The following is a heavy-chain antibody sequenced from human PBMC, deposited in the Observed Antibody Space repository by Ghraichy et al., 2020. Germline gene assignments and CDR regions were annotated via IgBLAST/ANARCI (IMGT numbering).Heavy chain of an antibody. CDR2: ISSSSSYT. V-gene: IGHV3-11*06. CDR3: ASSTAMPDEAGAFDI. J-gene: IGHJ3*02. D-gene: IGHD5-18*01. Sequence: GGSLRLSCAASGFTFSDYYMSWIRQAPGKGLEWVSYISSSSSYTNYADSVKGRFTISRDNAKNSLYLQMNSLRAEDTAVYYCASSTAMPDEAGAFDIWGQGTMVTVSS. CDR1: GFTFSDYY.